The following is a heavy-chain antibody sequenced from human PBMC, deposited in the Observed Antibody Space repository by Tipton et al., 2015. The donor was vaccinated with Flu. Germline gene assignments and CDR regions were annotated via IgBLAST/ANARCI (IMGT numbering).Heavy chain of an antibody. CDR1: GFTFSSCA. CDR2: ISAGGST. Sequence: SLRLSCAASGFTFSSCAMSWVRQAPGKGLDWVSVISAGGSTSYADSVKGRFTISRDNSKNTLYLQMNSLRADDTAVYYCAKAMLYGTAAADYWGQGTLVTVSS. V-gene: IGHV3-23*01. J-gene: IGHJ4*02. CDR3: AKAMLYGTAAADY. D-gene: IGHD6-13*01.